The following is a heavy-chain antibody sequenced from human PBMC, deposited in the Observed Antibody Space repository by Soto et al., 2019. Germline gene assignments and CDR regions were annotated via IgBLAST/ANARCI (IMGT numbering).Heavy chain of an antibody. V-gene: IGHV3-7*05. CDR3: ARGGCTNGVCYPWDYYGMDV. D-gene: IGHD2-8*01. J-gene: IGHJ6*02. Sequence: PGGSLRLSCAASGFTFSSYWMSWVRQAPGKGLEGVANIKQDGSEKYYVDSVKGRFTISRDNAKNSLYLQMNSLRAEDTAVYYCARGGCTNGVCYPWDYYGMDVWGQGTTVTVSS. CDR2: IKQDGSEK. CDR1: GFTFSSYW.